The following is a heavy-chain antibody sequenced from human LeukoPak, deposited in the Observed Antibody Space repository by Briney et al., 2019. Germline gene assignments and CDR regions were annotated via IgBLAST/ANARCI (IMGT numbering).Heavy chain of an antibody. Sequence: SVKVSFKASGSTSSIYAISWVRQAPGQGLEWVGRIIPIFGTANYAQKFQGRVTITTDESTSTAYMELSSLRSEDTAVYYCAGQDIVVIPAAFDYWGQGTLVTVSS. CDR1: GSTSSIYA. CDR2: IIPIFGTA. CDR3: AGQDIVVIPAAFDY. J-gene: IGHJ4*02. D-gene: IGHD2-2*01. V-gene: IGHV1-69*05.